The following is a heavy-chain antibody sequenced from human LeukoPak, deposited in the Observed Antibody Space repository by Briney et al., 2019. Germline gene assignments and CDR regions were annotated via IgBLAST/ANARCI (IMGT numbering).Heavy chain of an antibody. J-gene: IGHJ4*02. V-gene: IGHV5-51*01. Sequence: GESLKISCKGSGYSFTSYWIGWVRQMPGKGLEWMGIIYPGDSDTRYSPSFQGQVTISADKSISTAYLQWSSLKASDTAMYYCARQLTTGIAAAGPIDYWGQGTLVTVSS. CDR2: IYPGDSDT. D-gene: IGHD6-13*01. CDR3: ARQLTTGIAAAGPIDY. CDR1: GYSFTSYW.